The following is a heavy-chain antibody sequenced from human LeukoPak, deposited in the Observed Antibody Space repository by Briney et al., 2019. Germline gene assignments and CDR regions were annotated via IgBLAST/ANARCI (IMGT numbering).Heavy chain of an antibody. Sequence: AASVKVSCKASGYTFTGYYMHWVRQAPGQGLEWMGWINPNSGGTNYAQKFQGRVTMTRDTSISTAYMELSRLRSDDTAVYYCAREYYDILTGYYVSYYYYYMDVWGKGTTVTVSS. CDR3: AREYYDILTGYYVSYYYYYMDV. J-gene: IGHJ6*03. CDR2: INPNSGGT. CDR1: GYTFTGYY. D-gene: IGHD3-9*01. V-gene: IGHV1-2*02.